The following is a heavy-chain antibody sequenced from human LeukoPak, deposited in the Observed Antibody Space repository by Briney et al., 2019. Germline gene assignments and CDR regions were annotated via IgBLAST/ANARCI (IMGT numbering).Heavy chain of an antibody. CDR1: GGSISSSNW. CDR2: IYHSGST. D-gene: IGHD1-26*01. Sequence: PSETLSLTCAVSGGSISSSNWWSWVRQPPGKGLEWIGEIYHSGSTNYNPSLKSRVTISVDKSKNQFSLKLSSVTAADTAVYYCARDARNSGSYYADYWGQGTLVTVSS. J-gene: IGHJ4*02. CDR3: ARDARNSGSYYADY. V-gene: IGHV4-4*02.